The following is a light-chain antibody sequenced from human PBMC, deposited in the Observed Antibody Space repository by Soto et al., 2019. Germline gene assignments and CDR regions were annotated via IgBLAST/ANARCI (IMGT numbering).Light chain of an antibody. Sequence: EIVLTQSPGTLFLSPGERATLSCRASQSVSSSYLAWYKQKPGQAPRLLIYGASSRATGIPDRVSGSGSGTDFTLTISRLEPEAFAVYYCQQYGSSQSFGQGTKVEIK. J-gene: IGKJ1*01. V-gene: IGKV3-20*01. CDR3: QQYGSSQS. CDR1: QSVSSSY. CDR2: GAS.